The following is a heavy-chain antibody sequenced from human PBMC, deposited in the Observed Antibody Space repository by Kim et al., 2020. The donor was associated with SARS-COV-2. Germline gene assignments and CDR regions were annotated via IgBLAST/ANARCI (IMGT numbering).Heavy chain of an antibody. J-gene: IGHJ4*02. CDR3: ARHSLFGQAASYY. Sequence: SETLSLTCTVSGDSISSTNYYWGWIRQPPGKGLEWIGSGFYSGSTYYNPSLKSRVTISVDTSKNQFSLNLSSVTAADTALYYCARHSLFGQAASYYWGQG. CDR1: GDSISSTNYY. D-gene: IGHD3-10*02. CDR2: GFYSGST. V-gene: IGHV4-39*01.